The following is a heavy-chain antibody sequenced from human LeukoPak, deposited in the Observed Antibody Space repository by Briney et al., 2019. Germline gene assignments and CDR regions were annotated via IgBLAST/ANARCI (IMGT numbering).Heavy chain of an antibody. Sequence: GGSLRLSCAASGFTFDRFTIHWVGQTPGKGLEWVSLINRRGHTFYADSVKGRFTISRDNSRNSLFLQMNSLRPEDTALYHCAKEVDCPSDCLFFHSWGQGTLVTVSS. CDR3: AKEVDCPSDCLFFHS. CDR1: GFTFDRFT. V-gene: IGHV3-43*01. J-gene: IGHJ4*02. CDR2: INRRGHT. D-gene: IGHD2-21*02.